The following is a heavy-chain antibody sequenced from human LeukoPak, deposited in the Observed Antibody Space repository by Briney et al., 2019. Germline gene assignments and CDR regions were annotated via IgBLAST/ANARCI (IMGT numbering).Heavy chain of an antibody. J-gene: IGHJ4*02. V-gene: IGHV1-18*01. Sequence: ASVKVSCKASGYTFTSYGISWVRQAPGQGLEWMGWISAYNGNTNYAQKLQGRVTMTTDTSTSKAYMELRSLRSDDTAVYYCARGRGIAVAGTSFDYWGQGTLVTVSS. CDR1: GYTFTSYG. D-gene: IGHD6-19*01. CDR3: ARGRGIAVAGTSFDY. CDR2: ISAYNGNT.